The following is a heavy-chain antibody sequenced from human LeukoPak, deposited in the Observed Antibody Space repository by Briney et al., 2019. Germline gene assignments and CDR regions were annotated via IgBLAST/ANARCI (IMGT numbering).Heavy chain of an antibody. CDR2: ISSDSVYI. CDR1: GFTFSSYS. D-gene: IGHD4-23*01. CDR3: ASGTTVVTPGRYFFDY. Sequence: GGSLRLSCAASGFTFSSYSMNWVRQAPEKGLEWVSSISSDSVYIYYADSVKGRFTISRDNAKSSLYLQMNSLRAEDTAVYYCASGTTVVTPGRYFFDYWGQGTLVTVSS. V-gene: IGHV3-21*01. J-gene: IGHJ4*02.